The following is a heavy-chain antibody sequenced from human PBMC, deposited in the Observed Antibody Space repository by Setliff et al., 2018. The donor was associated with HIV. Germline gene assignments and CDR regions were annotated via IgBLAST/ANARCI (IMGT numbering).Heavy chain of an antibody. V-gene: IGHV3-13*01. CDR3: LRGSIQVPGLDHMDV. J-gene: IGHJ6*03. D-gene: IGHD5-18*01. CDR2: LGVRGDT. CDR1: GFTLRSYD. Sequence: GESLRLSCVVSGFTLRSYDMYWVRQAPGKGLEWVSGLGVRGDTYYTGSAKGRFAISRESAKNSLYLQMSNLRPEDTGVYYCLRGSIQVPGLDHMDVCGKGTTVTVSS.